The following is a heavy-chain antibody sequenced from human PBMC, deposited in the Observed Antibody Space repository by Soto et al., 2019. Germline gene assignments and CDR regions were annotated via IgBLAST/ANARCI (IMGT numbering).Heavy chain of an antibody. CDR2: IIPIFGTA. V-gene: IGHV1-69*13. D-gene: IGHD2-8*01. J-gene: IGHJ5*02. CDR3: ARVADCTNGVCYPAFDP. CDR1: GGTFSSYA. Sequence: GASVKVSCKASGGTFSSYAISWVRQAPGQGLEWMGGIIPIFGTANYAQKFQGRVTITADESTSTAYMELSSLRSEDTAVYYCARVADCTNGVCYPAFDPWGQGTLVTVSS.